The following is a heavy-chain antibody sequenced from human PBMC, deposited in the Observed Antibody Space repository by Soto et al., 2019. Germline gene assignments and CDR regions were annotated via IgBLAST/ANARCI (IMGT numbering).Heavy chain of an antibody. Sequence: ASVKVSCKASGGTFSSYAISWVRQAPGQGLEWMGGIIPIFGTANYAQKFQGRVTITADESTSTAYMELSSLRSEDTAVYYCARAVPRRKTSIQRWPRLDYWGQGTLVTVSS. CDR1: GGTFSSYA. CDR2: IIPIFGTA. J-gene: IGHJ4*02. D-gene: IGHD5-18*01. CDR3: ARAVPRRKTSIQRWPRLDY. V-gene: IGHV1-69*13.